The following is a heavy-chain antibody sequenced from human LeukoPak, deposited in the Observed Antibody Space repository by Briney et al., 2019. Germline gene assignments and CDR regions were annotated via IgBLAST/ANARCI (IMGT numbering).Heavy chain of an antibody. Sequence: SQTLSLTCTVSGGSIISSAYYWSWIRQPPGKGLEWIGSIYHSGSTYYNPSLKSRVTISVDTSKNQFSLKLSSVTAADTAVYYCARVWGIAAAASFDPWGQGTLVTVSS. CDR3: ARVWGIAAAASFDP. CDR1: GGSIISSAYY. D-gene: IGHD6-13*01. CDR2: IYHSGST. V-gene: IGHV4-39*07. J-gene: IGHJ5*02.